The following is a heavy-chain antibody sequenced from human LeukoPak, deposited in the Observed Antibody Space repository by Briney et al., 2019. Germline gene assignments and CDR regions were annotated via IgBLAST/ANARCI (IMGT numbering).Heavy chain of an antibody. Sequence: SETLSLTCAVYGGSFSGYYWSWTRQPPGKGLEWIGEINHSGSTNYNPSLKSRVTISVDTSKNQFSLKLSSVTAADTAVYYCARGWVSVAGTISYYFDYWGQGTLVTVSS. D-gene: IGHD6-19*01. J-gene: IGHJ4*02. CDR1: GGSFSGYY. V-gene: IGHV4-34*01. CDR2: INHSGST. CDR3: ARGWVSVAGTISYYFDY.